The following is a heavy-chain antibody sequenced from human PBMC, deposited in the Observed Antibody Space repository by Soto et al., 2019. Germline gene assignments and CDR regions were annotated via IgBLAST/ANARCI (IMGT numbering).Heavy chain of an antibody. CDR2: IYYSGST. V-gene: IGHV4-30-4*01. CDR3: AGDGLYYGSGKAFDI. Sequence: TLSLTCTVSGGSISSGDYYWSWIRQPPGKGLEWIGYIYYSGSTYYNPSLKSRVTISVDTSKNQFSLKLSSVTAADTAVYIFAGDGLYYGSGKAFDIWGQGTMVPVSS. CDR1: GGSISSGDYY. J-gene: IGHJ3*02. D-gene: IGHD3-10*01.